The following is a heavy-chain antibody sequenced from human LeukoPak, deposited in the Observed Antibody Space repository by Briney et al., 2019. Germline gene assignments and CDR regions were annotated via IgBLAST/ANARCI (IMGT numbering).Heavy chain of an antibody. CDR1: GGSISSYY. Sequence: SETLSLTCTVSGGSISSYYWSWIRQPAGKGLEWIGRIYTSGSTNYNPSLKSRVTMSVDTSKNQFSLKLSSVTAADTAVYYCVRDWGNGVYYYYYYYGMDVWGQGTTVTVSS. CDR3: VRDWGNGVYYYYYYYGMDV. V-gene: IGHV4-4*07. J-gene: IGHJ6*02. D-gene: IGHD2-8*01. CDR2: IYTSGST.